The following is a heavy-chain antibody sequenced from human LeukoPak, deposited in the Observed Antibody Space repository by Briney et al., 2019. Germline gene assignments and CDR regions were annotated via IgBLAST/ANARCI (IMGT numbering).Heavy chain of an antibody. CDR2: ISSSGSNI. D-gene: IGHD7-27*01. CDR3: ARNTGELDY. J-gene: IGHJ4*02. CDR1: GFTFSDHY. Sequence: GGSLRLSCAASGFTFSDHYLSWIRQAPGKGLEWVSYISSSGSNIYYVDSVKGRFTISRDNAKNSLSLQMNSLRAEDTAVYYCARNTGELDYWGQGTLVTVSS. V-gene: IGHV3-11*01.